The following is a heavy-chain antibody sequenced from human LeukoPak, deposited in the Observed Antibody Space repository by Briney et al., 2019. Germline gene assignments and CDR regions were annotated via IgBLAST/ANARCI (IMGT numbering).Heavy chain of an antibody. CDR3: AREESYDFWSGYYNYYYYGMDV. CDR2: ISAYNGNT. CDR1: GYTFTDYY. J-gene: IGHJ6*02. Sequence: ASVKVSCKASGYTFTDYYMHWVRQAPGQGLEWMGWISAYNGNTNYAQKLQGRVTMTTDTSTSTAYMELRSLRSDDTAVYYCAREESYDFWSGYYNYYYYGMDVWGQGTTVTVSS. D-gene: IGHD3-3*01. V-gene: IGHV1-18*04.